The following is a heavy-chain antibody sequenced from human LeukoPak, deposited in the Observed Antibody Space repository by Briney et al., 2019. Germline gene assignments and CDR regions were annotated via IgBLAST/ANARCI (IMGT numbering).Heavy chain of an antibody. CDR3: ARDCGGGSCYGPYDAFVI. D-gene: IGHD2-15*01. CDR2: ISSSGSTI. Sequence: GGSLRLSCAASGFTFSSYEMNWVRQAPGKGLEWVSYISSSGSTIYYADSVKGRFTISRDNAKNSLYLQMNSLRAEDTAVYYCARDCGGGSCYGPYDAFVIWGQGTMVTVSS. CDR1: GFTFSSYE. J-gene: IGHJ3*02. V-gene: IGHV3-48*03.